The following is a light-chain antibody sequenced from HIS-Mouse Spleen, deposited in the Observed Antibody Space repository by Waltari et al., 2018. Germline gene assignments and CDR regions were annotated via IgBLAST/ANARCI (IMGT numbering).Light chain of an antibody. Sequence: SYELTQPPSVSVSPGQTARITCSGDPLPKNSAYWYQQKSGQAPVLVIYEDSKRPSGIPERFSGSSSGTMATLTISGAQVEDEADYYCYSTDSSGNHRVFGGGTKLTVL. CDR1: PLPKNS. V-gene: IGLV3-10*01. CDR2: EDS. CDR3: YSTDSSGNHRV. J-gene: IGLJ2*01.